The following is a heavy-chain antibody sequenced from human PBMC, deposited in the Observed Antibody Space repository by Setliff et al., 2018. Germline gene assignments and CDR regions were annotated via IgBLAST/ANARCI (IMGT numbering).Heavy chain of an antibody. CDR2: SRDKASSYTT. CDR1: GFTLSNAW. J-gene: IGHJ4*02. Sequence: GGSLRLSCAASGFTLSNAWMNWVRQAPGRGLEWVARSRDKASSYTTEYAASVKGRFTIARDNSKNSVYLQMNSLKTEDAAVYYCVRTVVPGYYFDSWGQGTLVTVSS. V-gene: IGHV3-72*01. D-gene: IGHD3-10*01. CDR3: VRTVVPGYYFDS.